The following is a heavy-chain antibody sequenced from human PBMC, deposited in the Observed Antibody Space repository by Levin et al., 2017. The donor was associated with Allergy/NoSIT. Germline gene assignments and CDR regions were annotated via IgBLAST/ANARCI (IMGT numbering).Heavy chain of an antibody. V-gene: IGHV3-23*01. J-gene: IGHJ6*03. D-gene: IGHD3-10*01. CDR2: ISGSGGST. Sequence: GESLKISCAASGFTFSSYAMSWVRQAPGKGLEWVSAISGSGGSTYYADSVKGRFTISRDNSKNTLYLQMNSLRAEDTAVYYCAKPPDLHYYGSGSYYRNYYYYMDVWGKGTTVTVSS. CDR1: GFTFSSYA. CDR3: AKPPDLHYYGSGSYYRNYYYYMDV.